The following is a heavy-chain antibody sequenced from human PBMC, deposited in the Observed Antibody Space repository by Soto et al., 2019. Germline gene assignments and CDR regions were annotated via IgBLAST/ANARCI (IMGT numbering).Heavy chain of an antibody. CDR3: AREQYEFGDLYYVDY. Sequence: QVQLVQSGGEVERPGASVKVSCKASGYDFERFPISWVRQARGQGLEWMGLISPYSGSRYYAEKFQGRVTMITDTSTSTAYMELRSLTSDDTAVYFCAREQYEFGDLYYVDYWGQGTLVTVSS. V-gene: IGHV1-18*04. D-gene: IGHD4-17*01. CDR2: ISPYSGSR. CDR1: GYDFERFP. J-gene: IGHJ4*02.